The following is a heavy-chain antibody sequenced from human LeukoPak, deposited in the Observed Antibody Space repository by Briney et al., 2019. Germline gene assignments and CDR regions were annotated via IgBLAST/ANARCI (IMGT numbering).Heavy chain of an antibody. CDR3: ARVHRGYSYGRLDY. D-gene: IGHD5-18*01. J-gene: IGHJ4*02. CDR2: ISSSDNTI. CDR1: GFTFSAYS. V-gene: IGHV3-48*02. Sequence: GGSLRLSCAASGFTFSAYSMNWVRQAPGKGLEWVSYISSSDNTIHYADSVKGRFTISRDNAKNSLYLGMNSLRDEDTAVYYCARVHRGYSYGRLDYWGQGTLVTVSS.